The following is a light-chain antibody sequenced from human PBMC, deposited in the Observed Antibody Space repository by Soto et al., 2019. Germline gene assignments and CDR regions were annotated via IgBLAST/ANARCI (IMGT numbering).Light chain of an antibody. CDR3: QQYNSPWPWT. V-gene: IGKV1-5*01. J-gene: IGKJ1*01. CDR1: QSISSW. Sequence: DIPMTQSPSTLSASVGDRVTITCRASQSISSWLAWYQQKPGKAPKLLIYDASSLESGVPSRFSGSGSGTEFTLTISSLQPDDFATYYCQQYNSPWPWTFGQGTKVEIK. CDR2: DAS.